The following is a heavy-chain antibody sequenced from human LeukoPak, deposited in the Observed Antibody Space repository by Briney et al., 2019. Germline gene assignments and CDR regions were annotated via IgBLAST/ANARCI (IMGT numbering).Heavy chain of an antibody. Sequence: SETLSLTCAVYGGSFSGYYWSWIRQPPGKGLEWIGEINHSGSTNYNPSLKSRVTISVDTSKNQFSLKLSSVTAADTAVYYCARVGAAAIRGAAFDIWGQGTMVTVSS. J-gene: IGHJ3*02. CDR1: GGSFSGYY. CDR2: INHSGST. V-gene: IGHV4-34*01. CDR3: ARVGAAAIRGAAFDI. D-gene: IGHD6-13*01.